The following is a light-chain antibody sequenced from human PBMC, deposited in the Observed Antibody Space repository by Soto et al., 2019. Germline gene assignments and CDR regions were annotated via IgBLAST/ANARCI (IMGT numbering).Light chain of an antibody. CDR2: SNN. V-gene: IGLV1-44*01. J-gene: IGLJ3*02. Sequence: QSVLTQPPSASGTPGQRVTISCSGSSSNIGSNTVNWYQQRPGTAPKLLIYSNNQRPSGVPDRFSGSKSGTSASLALSGLQSEDEADYYCAAWDDSLNGVFGGGTKLTVL. CDR3: AAWDDSLNGV. CDR1: SSNIGSNT.